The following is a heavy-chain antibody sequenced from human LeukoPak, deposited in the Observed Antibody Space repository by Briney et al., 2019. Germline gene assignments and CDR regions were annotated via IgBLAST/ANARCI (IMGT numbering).Heavy chain of an antibody. CDR1: GYTFTSYD. Sequence: ASVKVSCKASGYTFTSYDINWVRQATGQGLEWMGWMKPNSGNTGYAQKFQGRVTMTRNTSISTAYMELSSLRSEDTAVYYCARGVDTAMVRWYYYYYYMDVWGKGTTVTVSS. V-gene: IGHV1-8*01. J-gene: IGHJ6*03. CDR3: ARGVDTAMVRWYYYYYYMDV. CDR2: MKPNSGNT. D-gene: IGHD5-18*01.